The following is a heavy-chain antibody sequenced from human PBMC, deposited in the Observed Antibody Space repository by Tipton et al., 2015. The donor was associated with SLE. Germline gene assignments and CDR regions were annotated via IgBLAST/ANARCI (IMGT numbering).Heavy chain of an antibody. CDR3: ARDGAAWGDFDY. J-gene: IGHJ4*02. Sequence: LRLSCAVYGGSFSGYYWSWIRQPPGKGLEWIGEINHSGSTNYNPSLKSRVTISVDTSKNQFSLKLSSVTAADTAVYYCARDGAAWGDFDYWGQGTLVTVSS. CDR1: GGSFSGYY. D-gene: IGHD3-16*01. V-gene: IGHV4-34*01. CDR2: INHSGST.